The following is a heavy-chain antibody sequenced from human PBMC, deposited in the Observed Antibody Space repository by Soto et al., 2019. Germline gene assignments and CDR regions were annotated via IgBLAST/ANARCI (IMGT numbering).Heavy chain of an antibody. Sequence: LRLSCAASEFTFSNYAMSWVRQAPGKGLEWVSAISYGGGTTYYADSVKGRFTISRDNSKNTLYLQMNSLRAEDTAVYYCAKNPGYYYDNTGYHFDYWGQGTLVTVSS. CDR2: ISYGGGTT. J-gene: IGHJ4*02. CDR3: AKNPGYYYDNTGYHFDY. D-gene: IGHD3-22*01. CDR1: EFTFSNYA. V-gene: IGHV3-23*01.